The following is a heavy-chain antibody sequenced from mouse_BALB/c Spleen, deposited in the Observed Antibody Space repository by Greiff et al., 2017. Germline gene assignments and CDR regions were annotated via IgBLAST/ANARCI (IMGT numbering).Heavy chain of an antibody. V-gene: IGHV1-7*01. Sequence: VQLQQSGAELAKPGASVKMSCKASGYTFTSYWMHWVKQRPGQGLEWIGYINPSTGYTEYNQKFKDKATLTADKSSSTAYMQLSSLTSEDSAVYYCARWALYYFDYWGQGTTLTVSS. CDR2: INPSTGYT. CDR3: ARWALYYFDY. CDR1: GYTFTSYW. J-gene: IGHJ2*01.